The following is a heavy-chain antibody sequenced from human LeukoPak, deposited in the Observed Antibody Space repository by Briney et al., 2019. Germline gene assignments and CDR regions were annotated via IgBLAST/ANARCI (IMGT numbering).Heavy chain of an antibody. D-gene: IGHD1-1*01. Sequence: ASVKVSCKASGYTFTSYGISWVRQAPGQGLEWMGWISAYNGNTNYAQKLQGRVTMTRDTSTNTAYMELSALTSEDTAVYYCARNRPTTGDFISWGQGALVTVSS. J-gene: IGHJ4*02. CDR3: ARNRPTTGDFIS. CDR2: ISAYNGNT. CDR1: GYTFTSYG. V-gene: IGHV1-18*01.